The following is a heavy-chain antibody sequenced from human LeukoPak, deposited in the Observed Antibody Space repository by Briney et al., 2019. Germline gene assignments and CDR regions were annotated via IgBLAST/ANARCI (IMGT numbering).Heavy chain of an antibody. J-gene: IGHJ4*02. Sequence: SETLSLTCTVSGGSISSSSYYWGWIRQPPGKGLEWIGSIYYSGSTYYNPSLKSRVTISVDTSKNQFSLKLSSVTAADTAVYYCARDHYYDRKLDYWGQGTLVTVSS. D-gene: IGHD3-22*01. CDR3: ARDHYYDRKLDY. V-gene: IGHV4-39*07. CDR1: GGSISSSSYY. CDR2: IYYSGST.